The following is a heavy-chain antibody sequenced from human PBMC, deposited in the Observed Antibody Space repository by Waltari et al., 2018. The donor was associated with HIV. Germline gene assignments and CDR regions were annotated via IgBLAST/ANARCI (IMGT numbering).Heavy chain of an antibody. V-gene: IGHV1-69*01. CDR3: ARDKAHNDVWSGYVS. Sequence: QVQLVQAGAEVKNTGSSGKVSCQSSGGPVSSYAVSWVRQAPVQCLEWMVWIIPLFGTVHYAQKFQGSVTITADGSTSTVYMELSSLRSEDTAVYYCARDKAHNDVWSGYVSWGQGTLVTVSS. CDR2: IIPLFGTV. CDR1: GGPVSSYA. J-gene: IGHJ5*02. D-gene: IGHD3-3*01.